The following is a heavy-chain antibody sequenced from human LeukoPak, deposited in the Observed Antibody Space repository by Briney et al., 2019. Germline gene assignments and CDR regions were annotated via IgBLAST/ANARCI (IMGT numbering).Heavy chain of an antibody. V-gene: IGHV4-34*01. D-gene: IGHD5-12*01. Sequence: SETLSLTCAVYGGSFSGYYWSWIRQPPGKGLEWIGEINHSGSTNYNPSLKSRVTISVDTSKNQFSLKLSSVTAADTAVYYCARHDSGYEPFFWGQGTLVTVSS. CDR2: INHSGST. CDR3: ARHDSGYEPFF. CDR1: GGSFSGYY. J-gene: IGHJ4*02.